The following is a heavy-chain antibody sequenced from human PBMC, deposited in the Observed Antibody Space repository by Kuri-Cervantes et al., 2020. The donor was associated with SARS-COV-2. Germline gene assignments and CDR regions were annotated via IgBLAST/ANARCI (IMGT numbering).Heavy chain of an antibody. Sequence: GESLKISCAASGFTFSDYYMSWIRQAPGKGLEWVSYISSSGSTIYYADSVKGRFTISRDDAKNSLYLQMNSLRAEDTAVYYCARGDGQPVLPVDYWGQGTLVTVSS. V-gene: IGHV3-11*04. CDR1: GFTFSDYY. J-gene: IGHJ4*02. CDR3: ARGDGQPVLPVDY. D-gene: IGHD6-6*01. CDR2: ISSSGSTI.